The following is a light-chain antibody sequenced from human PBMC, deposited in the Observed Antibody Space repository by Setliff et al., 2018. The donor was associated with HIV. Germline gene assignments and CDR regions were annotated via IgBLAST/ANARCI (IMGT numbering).Light chain of an antibody. J-gene: IGKJ5*01. CDR1: QDISTW. CDR2: DAS. CDR3: QQANTFPST. Sequence: DVQMTQSPSSVSASVGDRVTITCRASQDISTWLAWYQQKPGKAPKLLIYDASTLQIGVPSRFSGSGSGTEFSLLISSLQPDDFAIYYCQQANTFPSTFGQGTRLEIK. V-gene: IGKV1-12*02.